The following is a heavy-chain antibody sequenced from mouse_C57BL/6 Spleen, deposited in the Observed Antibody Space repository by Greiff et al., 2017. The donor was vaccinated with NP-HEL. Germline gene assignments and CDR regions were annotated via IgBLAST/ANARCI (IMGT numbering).Heavy chain of an antibody. V-gene: IGHV14-4*01. CDR3: TTRVVTTIDY. CDR1: GFNIKDYY. J-gene: IGHJ2*01. Sequence: VQLQQSGAELVRPGASVKLSCTASGFNIKDYYMHWVKQRPEQGLEWIGWIDPENGDTEYASKFQGKATITADTSSNTAYLQLSSLTSEDTAVYYCTTRVVTTIDYWGQGTTLTVSS. CDR2: IDPENGDT. D-gene: IGHD2-3*01.